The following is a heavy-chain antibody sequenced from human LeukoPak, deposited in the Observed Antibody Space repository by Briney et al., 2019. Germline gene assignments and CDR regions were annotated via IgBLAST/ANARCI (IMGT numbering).Heavy chain of an antibody. CDR1: GYSFTSYW. CDR2: IYPGDSDT. J-gene: IGHJ3*02. D-gene: IGHD6-13*01. Sequence: GESLKISCKGSGYSFTSYWIGWVRQMPGKGLEWMGIIYPGDSDTRYSPSFQGQVTISADKSISTAYLQWSSLKASDTAMYYCARHETSSQWTDDAFDIWGQGTMVTVSS. CDR3: ARHETSSQWTDDAFDI. V-gene: IGHV5-51*01.